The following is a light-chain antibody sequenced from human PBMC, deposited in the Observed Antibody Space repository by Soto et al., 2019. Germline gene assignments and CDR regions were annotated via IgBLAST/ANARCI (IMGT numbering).Light chain of an antibody. J-gene: IGKJ4*01. CDR1: RSLVYRDGNTS. CDR3: QQVNSFPLT. CDR2: EVS. V-gene: IGKV2-30*01. Sequence: VVMTQSPLPLPVTLGQLASISCRSSRSLVYRDGNTSLNWFQQRPGQSPRRLIFEVSNLLIFTASRLESGVPSRFSGSGSGTDFTLTISSLQPEDLATYYCQQVNSFPLTFGGGTKVDIK.